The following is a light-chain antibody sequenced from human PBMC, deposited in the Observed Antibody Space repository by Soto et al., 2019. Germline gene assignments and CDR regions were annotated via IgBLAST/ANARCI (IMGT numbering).Light chain of an antibody. Sequence: DIQMTQSPSYVSASVGDRVTITCRASQGISTWLAWYQQKSGRAPKLLIYAASSLQSGVPSRFSGSGSGTDFTLTISSLQPEDFAAYYCQHAGNFPLTFGGGTKVDIK. V-gene: IGKV1-12*01. CDR3: QHAGNFPLT. CDR1: QGISTW. J-gene: IGKJ4*01. CDR2: AAS.